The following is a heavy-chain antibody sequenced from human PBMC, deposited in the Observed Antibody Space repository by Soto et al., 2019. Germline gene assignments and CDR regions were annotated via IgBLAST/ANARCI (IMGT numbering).Heavy chain of an antibody. CDR1: GFTFSNYD. CDR3: ARDHLLHSSGYYYNWFDP. V-gene: IGHV3-30-3*01. D-gene: IGHD3-22*01. Sequence: QSGGSLRLSCAASGFTFSNYDMHWVRQAPGKGLEWVAVISYDGSNKYYADSVKGRFTISRGNSKNTLYLQMNSLRAEDTAVYYCARDHLLHSSGYYYNWFDPWGQGTLVTVSS. J-gene: IGHJ5*02. CDR2: ISYDGSNK.